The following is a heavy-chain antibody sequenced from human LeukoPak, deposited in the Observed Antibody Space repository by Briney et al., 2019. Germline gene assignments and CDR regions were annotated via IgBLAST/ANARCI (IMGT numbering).Heavy chain of an antibody. V-gene: IGHV1-2*02. CDR3: ARAPMVRGVIVWFDH. J-gene: IGHJ5*02. D-gene: IGHD3-10*01. Sequence: ASVKVSCKASGYTFTVYYMHWVRQAPGQGLEWMGWINPNSGGTNYAQKFQGRVTMTRDTSISTAYMELSRLRSDDTAVYYCARAPMVRGVIVWFDHWGQGTLVTVSS. CDR2: INPNSGGT. CDR1: GYTFTVYY.